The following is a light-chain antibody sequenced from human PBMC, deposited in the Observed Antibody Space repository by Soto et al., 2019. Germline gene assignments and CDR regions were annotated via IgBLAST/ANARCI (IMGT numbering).Light chain of an antibody. J-gene: IGKJ3*01. V-gene: IGKV3-11*01. CDR1: QNVSSY. CDR2: DAS. CDR3: QQRSNWPT. Sequence: EIVLTQSPATLSLSPGERATLSCRASQNVSSYLAWYQQKPGQAPRLLIYDASSRATGIPARFSGSGSGTDFTLTISSLDPEDFAVYYCQQRSNWPTFGPGTKVDIK.